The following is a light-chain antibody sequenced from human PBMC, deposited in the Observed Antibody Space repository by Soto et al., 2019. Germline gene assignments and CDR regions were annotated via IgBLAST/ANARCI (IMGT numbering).Light chain of an antibody. J-gene: IGLJ2*01. Sequence: QSALTQPPSASGSSGQSVTISCTGTTTDVGGYDLVSWYQQHPGKAPKVIIYEVTKRPSGVPDRFFGSKSGSTASLTVSGLQAEDEAVYYCCSYTVGDTVVFGGGTKLTVL. CDR3: CSYTVGDTVV. CDR1: TTDVGGYDL. V-gene: IGLV2-8*01. CDR2: EVT.